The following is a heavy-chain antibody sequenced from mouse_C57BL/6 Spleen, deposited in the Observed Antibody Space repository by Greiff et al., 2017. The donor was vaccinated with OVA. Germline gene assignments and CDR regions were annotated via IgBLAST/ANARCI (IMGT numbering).Heavy chain of an antibody. CDR3: ARGGLRPFMDY. Sequence: VQLQQSGAELVKPGASVKISCKASGYAFSSYWMNWVKQRPGKGLEWIGQIYPGDGDTNYNGKFKGKATLTADKSSSTAYMQLSSLTSEDSAVYFCARGGLRPFMDYWGQGTSVTVSS. J-gene: IGHJ4*01. CDR2: IYPGDGDT. CDR1: GYAFSSYW. D-gene: IGHD1-2*01. V-gene: IGHV1-80*01.